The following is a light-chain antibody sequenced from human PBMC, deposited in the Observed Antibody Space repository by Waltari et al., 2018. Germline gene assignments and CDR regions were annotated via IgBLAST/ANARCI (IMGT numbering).Light chain of an antibody. CDR1: KIETKS. Sequence: YVVTQPPSVSVAPGKTARLTCEGAKIETKSVNWYQQKAGQAPVLVRLYDSDRPAGVPGRCSGSNSGNTATLTINWVEPGDEADYHWQLWDDTNNSGVFGGGTKLTVL. J-gene: IGLJ3*02. CDR3: QLWDDTNNSGV. V-gene: IGLV3-21*04. CDR2: YDS.